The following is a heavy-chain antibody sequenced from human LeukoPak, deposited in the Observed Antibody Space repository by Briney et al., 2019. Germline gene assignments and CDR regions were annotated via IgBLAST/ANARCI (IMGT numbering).Heavy chain of an antibody. CDR3: AGRGYCNSSSCYPIDF. J-gene: IGHJ4*02. Sequence: ASVKVSCKASGYTFTAYYMHWVRQAPGQGLEWMGWINPNSGGTNCAPKFQDRVTMTRDTSINTAYMEIKRLRSDDTAVYYCAGRGYCNSSSCYPIDFWGQGTLLTVSS. CDR2: INPNSGGT. D-gene: IGHD2-2*01. V-gene: IGHV1-2*02. CDR1: GYTFTAYY.